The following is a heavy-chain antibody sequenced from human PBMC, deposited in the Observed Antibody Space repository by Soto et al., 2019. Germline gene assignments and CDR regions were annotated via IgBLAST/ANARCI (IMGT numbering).Heavy chain of an antibody. V-gene: IGHV3-30-3*01. CDR3: ARVSLSSGLYYYYYYGMDV. D-gene: IGHD6-19*01. J-gene: IGHJ6*02. Sequence: GGFLRLSCAASGSTFSSYAMHWVRQAPGKGLELVAVISYDGSNKYYADSVKGRFTISRDNSKNTLYLQMNSLRAEDTAVYYCARVSLSSGLYYYYYYGMDVWGQGTTVTVSS. CDR2: ISYDGSNK. CDR1: GSTFSSYA.